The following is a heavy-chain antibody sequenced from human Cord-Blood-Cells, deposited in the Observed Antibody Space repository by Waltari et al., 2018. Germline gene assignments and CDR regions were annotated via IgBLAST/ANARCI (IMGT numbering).Heavy chain of an antibody. CDR2: IIPIFGTA. Sequence: QVQLVQSGAEVKKPGSSVTVSCKASGGTFSSYAISWVRQAPGQGLEWMGGIIPIFGTANYAQKFKGRVTITADESTSTAYMELSSLRSEDTAVYYCAVVGTRIVATIRGVVDYWGQGTLVTVSS. CDR3: AVVGTRIVATIRGVVDY. D-gene: IGHD5-12*01. V-gene: IGHV1-69*01. CDR1: GGTFSSYA. J-gene: IGHJ4*02.